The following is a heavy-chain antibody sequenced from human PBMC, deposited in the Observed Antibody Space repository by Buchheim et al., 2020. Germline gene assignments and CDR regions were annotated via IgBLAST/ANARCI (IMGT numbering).Heavy chain of an antibody. D-gene: IGHD4-17*01. CDR2: ISVGGDYT. CDR1: GFTFSGYA. Sequence: EVQLLESGGGLVQPGGSLRLSCAASGFTFSGYAMSWVRQAPGKGLECVSTISVGGDYTYYTDSVKGRFTISRDNSRNTLHLQMNSLKAEDTAVYYCAKDRPMVTNGYFDSWGQGTL. V-gene: IGHV3-23*01. J-gene: IGHJ4*02. CDR3: AKDRPMVTNGYFDS.